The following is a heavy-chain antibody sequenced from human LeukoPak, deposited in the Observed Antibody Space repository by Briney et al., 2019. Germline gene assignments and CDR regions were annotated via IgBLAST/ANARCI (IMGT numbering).Heavy chain of an antibody. CDR1: GGSISSYY. D-gene: IGHD1-26*01. CDR2: IYYSGST. CDR3: ARRGGYSGSYFEAFDI. V-gene: IGHV4-59*12. Sequence: SETLSLTCTVSGGSISSYYWSWIRQPPGKGLEWIGYIYYSGSTNYNPSLKSRVTISADTSKNQFSLKLSSVTAADTAVYYCARRGGYSGSYFEAFDIWGQGTMVTVSS. J-gene: IGHJ3*02.